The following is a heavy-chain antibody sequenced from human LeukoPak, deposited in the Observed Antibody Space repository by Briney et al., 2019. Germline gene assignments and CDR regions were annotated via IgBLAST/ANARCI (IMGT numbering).Heavy chain of an antibody. CDR2: IYYSGST. D-gene: IGHD6-19*01. J-gene: IGHJ5*02. CDR3: ARIQYSSGWYWFDP. V-gene: IGHV4-39*07. Sequence: SDTLSLTCTVSGGSISSSSYYWGWIRQPPGKGLEWIGSIYYSGSTNYNPSLKSRVTISVNTSKNQFSLKLSSVTAADTAVYYCARIQYSSGWYWFDPWGQGTLVTVSS. CDR1: GGSISSSSYY.